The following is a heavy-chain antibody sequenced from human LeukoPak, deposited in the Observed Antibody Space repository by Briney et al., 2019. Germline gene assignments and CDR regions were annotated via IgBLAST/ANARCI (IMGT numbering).Heavy chain of an antibody. CDR3: AKGTAAGRGHIRLIEDADFFDY. V-gene: IGHV3-30*18. D-gene: IGHD6-25*01. CDR1: GFTFSSYG. CDR2: ISYDGSNK. J-gene: IGHJ4*02. Sequence: PGRSLRLSCAASGFTFSSYGMHWVRQAPGKGLEWVAVISYDGSNKYYADSVKGRFTISRDNSKNTLYLQMNSLRADDTAVYYCAKGTAAGRGHIRLIEDADFFDYWGQGTLVTVSS.